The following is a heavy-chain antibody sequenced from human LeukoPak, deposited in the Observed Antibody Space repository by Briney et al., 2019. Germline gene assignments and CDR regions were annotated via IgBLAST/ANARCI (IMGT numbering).Heavy chain of an antibody. CDR3: ARGRGSRRYNNGYSEY. Sequence: PGGSLRLSCAASGFTFSSYTINWVRQAPGKGLEWVSSISSSGSYIYYADSVKGRFTVSRDNAKNSLYLQMNSLRADDTAMYYCARGRGSRRYNNGYSEYWGQGTLVTVSS. J-gene: IGHJ4*02. CDR2: ISSSGSYI. V-gene: IGHV3-21*01. D-gene: IGHD5-18*01. CDR1: GFTFSSYT.